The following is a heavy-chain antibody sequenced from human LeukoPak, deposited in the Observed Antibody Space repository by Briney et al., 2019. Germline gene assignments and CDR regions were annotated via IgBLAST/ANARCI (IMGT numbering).Heavy chain of an antibody. Sequence: GGSLRLSCAASGFTFSSYSMNWVRQAPGKGLEWVSSISSSSYIYYADSVKGRFTISRDNAKNSLYLQMNSLRAEDTAVYYCARGARYYYYYMDVWGKGTTVTISS. CDR2: ISSSSYI. CDR3: ARGARYYYYYMDV. J-gene: IGHJ6*03. V-gene: IGHV3-21*04. CDR1: GFTFSSYS.